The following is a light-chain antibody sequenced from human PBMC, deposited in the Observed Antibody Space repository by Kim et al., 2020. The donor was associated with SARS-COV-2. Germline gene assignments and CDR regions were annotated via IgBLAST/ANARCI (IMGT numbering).Light chain of an antibody. CDR1: QGISSY. V-gene: IGKV1-9*01. CDR3: QQLNSYPRT. J-gene: IGKJ1*01. CDR2: GAS. Sequence: DIQLTQSPSFLSASIGDRVTITCRASQGISSYLAWYQQKPGKAPKLLIYGASTLQGGVPSRFSGSGSGTEFTLTISSLQPEDFAAYYCQQLNSYPRTFGQGTKVDIK.